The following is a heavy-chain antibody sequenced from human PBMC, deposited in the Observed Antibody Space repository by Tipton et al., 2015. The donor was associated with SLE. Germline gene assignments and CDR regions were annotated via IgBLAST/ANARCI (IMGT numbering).Heavy chain of an antibody. CDR3: AKASAEAAAGMGDY. Sequence: SLRLSCAASGFTFSSYSMNWVRQAPGKGLEWVSVIYSGGSTYYADSVKGRFTISRDNSKNTLYLQMNSLRAEDTAVYYCAKASAEAAAGMGDYWGQGTLVTVSS. CDR1: GFTFSSYS. D-gene: IGHD6-13*01. CDR2: IYSGGST. J-gene: IGHJ4*02. V-gene: IGHV3-NL1*01.